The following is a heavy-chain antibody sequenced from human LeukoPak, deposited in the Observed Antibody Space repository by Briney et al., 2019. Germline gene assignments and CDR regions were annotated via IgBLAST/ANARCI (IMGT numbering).Heavy chain of an antibody. CDR2: ISSSSSTI. J-gene: IGHJ4*02. Sequence: GGSLRLSCAASGFTFSSYSINWIRQAPGKGLEWVSYISSSSSTIYYSDSVKGRFTISSDNAKNSLYLQMNSLRAEDTAVYYCARCSTSCYALDYWGQGTLVTVSS. CDR3: ARCSTSCYALDY. CDR1: GFTFSSYS. D-gene: IGHD2-2*01. V-gene: IGHV3-48*01.